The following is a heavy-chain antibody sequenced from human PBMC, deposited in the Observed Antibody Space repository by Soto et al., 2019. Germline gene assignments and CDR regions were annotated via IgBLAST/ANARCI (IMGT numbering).Heavy chain of an antibody. J-gene: IGHJ4*02. CDR1: GFSFSNYA. V-gene: IGHV3-23*01. Sequence: EVQLLESGGGLVQPGGSLRLSCAASGFSFSNYAMNWVRQAPGKGLAWVSGISDSGTNTDYADSVKGRFRISRDNSNNTLYLPMNNLRGEDTAIYYCAKGPYSSSWYYFDYWGPGTLVTVSS. CDR2: ISDSGTNT. D-gene: IGHD6-13*01. CDR3: AKGPYSSSWYYFDY.